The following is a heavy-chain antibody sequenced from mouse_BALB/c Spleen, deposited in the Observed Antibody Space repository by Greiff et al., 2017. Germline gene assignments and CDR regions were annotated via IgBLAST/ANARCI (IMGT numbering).Heavy chain of an antibody. CDR3: ARRDYGSFYAMDY. CDR1: GYAFTNYL. Sequence: VQLQQSGAELVRPGTSVKVSCKASGYAFTNYLIEWVKLRPGQGLEWIGVINPGSGGTNYNEKFKGKATLTADKSSSTAYMQLSSLTSDDSAVYFCARRDYGSFYAMDYWGQGTSVTVSS. J-gene: IGHJ4*01. D-gene: IGHD1-1*01. V-gene: IGHV1-54*01. CDR2: INPGSGGT.